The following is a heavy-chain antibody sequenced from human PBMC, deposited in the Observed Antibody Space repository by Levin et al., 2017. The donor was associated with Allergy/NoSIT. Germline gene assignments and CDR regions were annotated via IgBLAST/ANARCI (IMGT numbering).Heavy chain of an antibody. Sequence: SCTASGFLFTQAWMTWVRQAPGKGLEWVGRIKSKSDGETTDVAAPVKGRFTISRDDSKNMVFLQMNSLKTEDTAIYYCKSSVVAAKTDYWGQGTRVTVSA. CDR3: KSSVVAAKTDY. J-gene: IGHJ4*02. CDR1: GFLFTQAW. D-gene: IGHD6-25*01. V-gene: IGHV3-15*01. CDR2: IKSKSDGETT.